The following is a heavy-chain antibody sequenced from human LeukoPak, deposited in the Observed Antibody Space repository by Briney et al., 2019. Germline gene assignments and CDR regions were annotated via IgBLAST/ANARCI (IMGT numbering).Heavy chain of an antibody. V-gene: IGHV4-38-2*01. CDR1: GYSISSGYY. J-gene: IGHJ4*02. D-gene: IGHD3-9*01. CDR2: IYHSGST. Sequence: PSETLSLTCAVSGYSISSGYYWGRIRQPPGKGLEWIGSIYHSGSTYYNPSLKSRVTISVDTSKNQFSLKLSSVTAADTAVYYCARHGSPELRYFDWLIYTGDYWGQGTLVTVSS. CDR3: ARHGSPELRYFDWLIYTGDY.